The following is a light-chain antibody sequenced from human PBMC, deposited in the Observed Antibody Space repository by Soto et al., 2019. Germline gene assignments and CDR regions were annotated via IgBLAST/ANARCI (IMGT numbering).Light chain of an antibody. J-gene: IGKJ5*01. CDR1: QDIGYW. CDR3: QQANSFPLS. CDR2: AAL. V-gene: IGKV1-12*01. Sequence: DIQMTQSPLSVSASVGDRVIITCRASQDIGYWLAWYQQIPGKAPKLLIYAALSLQSGVSSRFSGSGSGTNFTLTINSLQPEDVAFYYCQQANSFPLSFGQGTRLAIK.